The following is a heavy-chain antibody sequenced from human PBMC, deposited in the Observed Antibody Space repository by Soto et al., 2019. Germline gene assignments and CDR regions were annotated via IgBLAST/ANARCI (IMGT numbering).Heavy chain of an antibody. D-gene: IGHD6-13*01. CDR1: GGSFSGYY. J-gene: IGHJ4*02. CDR3: ARRTSVNSSSWAH. CDR2: INHSGST. Sequence: SETLSLTCAVYGGSFSGYYWSWIRQPPGKGLEWIGEINHSGSTNYNPSLKSRVTISVDTSKNQFSLKLSSVTAADTAVYYCARRTSVNSSSWAHWGQGTLVTVSA. V-gene: IGHV4-34*01.